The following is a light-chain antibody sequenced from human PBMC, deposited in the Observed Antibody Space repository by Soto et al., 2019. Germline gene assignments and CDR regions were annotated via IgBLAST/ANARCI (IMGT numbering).Light chain of an antibody. CDR1: QSVSSSY. CDR3: QQYGSSPWT. Sequence: DIVLTQSPGALSLSTGERATLSCRASQSVSSSYLAWYQQKPGQAPRLLIYGASSRATGIPDRFSGSGSGTDFTLTISRLEPEDFAVYYCQQYGSSPWTFGQGTKVDIK. J-gene: IGKJ1*01. CDR2: GAS. V-gene: IGKV3-20*01.